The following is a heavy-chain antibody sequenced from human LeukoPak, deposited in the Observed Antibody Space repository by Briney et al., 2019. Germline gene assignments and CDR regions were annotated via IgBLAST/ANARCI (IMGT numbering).Heavy chain of an antibody. D-gene: IGHD2-8*01. J-gene: IGHJ5*02. CDR2: ISYDGSNK. Sequence: PGRSLRLSCAASGFTFSSYGMHWVRQAPGKGLEWVAVISYDGSNKYYADSVKGRFTISRDNSKNTLYLQMNSLRAEDTAVYYCARADEDIVLMVYAQRRGVISQNWFDPWGQGTLVTVSS. V-gene: IGHV3-30*03. CDR3: ARADEDIVLMVYAQRRGVISQNWFDP. CDR1: GFTFSSYG.